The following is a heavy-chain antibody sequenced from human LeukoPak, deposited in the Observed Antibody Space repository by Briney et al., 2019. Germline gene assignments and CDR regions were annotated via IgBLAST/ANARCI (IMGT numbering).Heavy chain of an antibody. CDR2: INPNSGGT. Sequence: ASVKVSCKASGYTFTGYYMHWVRQAPGQGLEWMGWINPNSGGTNYAQKFQGRVTMTRDTSISTAYMELSRLRSDDTAVCYCARGYSSTWSIDAFDIWGQGTMVTVSS. D-gene: IGHD6-13*01. CDR3: ARGYSSTWSIDAFDI. CDR1: GYTFTGYY. J-gene: IGHJ3*02. V-gene: IGHV1-2*02.